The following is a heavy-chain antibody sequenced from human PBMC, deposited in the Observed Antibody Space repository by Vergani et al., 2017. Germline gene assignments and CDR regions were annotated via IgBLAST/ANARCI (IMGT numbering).Heavy chain of an antibody. D-gene: IGHD2-15*01. CDR2: ISGSGGST. V-gene: IGHV3-23*01. CDR3: ATTPSLLRSGRWFDP. CDR1: GFTFSSYA. Sequence: EVQMLESGGGLVQPGGSLRLSCAASGFTFSSYAMSWVRQAPGKGLEWVSAISGSGGSTYYADSVKGRYTISRDNAKNTRYLQMNSRRAEDTAVYYCATTPSLLRSGRWFDPWGQGTLVTGSS. J-gene: IGHJ5*02.